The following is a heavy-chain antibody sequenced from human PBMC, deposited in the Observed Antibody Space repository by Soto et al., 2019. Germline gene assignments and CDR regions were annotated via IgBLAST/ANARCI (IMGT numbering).Heavy chain of an antibody. CDR1: GYSFTDSP. D-gene: IGHD2-8*01. CDR3: ARGDSTDCSNGVCSFFYNHDMDV. J-gene: IGHJ6*02. V-gene: IGHV1-2*04. Sequence: ASVKVSCKASGYSFTDSPIHWVRQAPGQGLEWLGRFNPKGGGTSNAQKFQGWVTMTTDTSISTASMELTRLTSGDTAIYYCARGDSTDCSNGVCSFFYNHDMDVWGQGTTVTVSS. CDR2: FNPKGGGT.